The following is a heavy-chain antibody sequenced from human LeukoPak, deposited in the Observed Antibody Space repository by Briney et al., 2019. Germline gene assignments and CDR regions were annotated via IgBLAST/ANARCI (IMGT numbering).Heavy chain of an antibody. Sequence: GASVKVSCKASGYTFTGYYMHWVRQAPGQGLEWMGWINPNSGGTNYAQKFQGRVTMTRDTSISTAYMELSRLRSDDTAVYYCARDRFGITHDAFDIWGQGTMVTVSS. V-gene: IGHV1-2*02. D-gene: IGHD3-10*01. CDR3: ARDRFGITHDAFDI. CDR1: GYTFTGYY. CDR2: INPNSGGT. J-gene: IGHJ3*02.